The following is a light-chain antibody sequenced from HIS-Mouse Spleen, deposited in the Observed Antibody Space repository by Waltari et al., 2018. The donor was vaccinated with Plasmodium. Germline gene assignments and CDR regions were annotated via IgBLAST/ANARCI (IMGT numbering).Light chain of an antibody. CDR1: KLGYKY. V-gene: IGLV3-1*01. CDR3: QAWDSSTVV. Sequence: SYELTQPPSVSVSPGQTASITCSGDKLGYKYACWYQQKPGQSPGLVIYQDSKRPSGIPWRFSGSNAGNTATLTIGGTQAMDEADYYCQAWDSSTVVFGGGTKLTVL. CDR2: QDS. J-gene: IGLJ2*01.